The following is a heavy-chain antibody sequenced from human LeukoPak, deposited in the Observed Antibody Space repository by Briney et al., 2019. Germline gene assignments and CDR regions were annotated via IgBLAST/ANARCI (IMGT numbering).Heavy chain of an antibody. V-gene: IGHV3-30*18. Sequence: GGTLRLSCAASRFIFSSYGMHWVRQAPGTGLEGVSVISYDESNKYYAASVKGRFTISRDTSKTTLYLQMNSLQLDDTTMYYCAKVGYSSGWWGAFDYWGQGTLVTVSS. J-gene: IGHJ4*02. CDR2: ISYDESNK. D-gene: IGHD6-19*01. CDR1: RFIFSSYG. CDR3: AKVGYSSGWWGAFDY.